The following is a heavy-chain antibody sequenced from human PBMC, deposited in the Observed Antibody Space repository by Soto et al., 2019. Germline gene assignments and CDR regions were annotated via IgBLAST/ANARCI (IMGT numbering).Heavy chain of an antibody. J-gene: IGHJ6*02. CDR1: GGTFSSYA. CDR2: IIPSFGTA. V-gene: IGHV1-69*14. Sequence: QVQLVQSGAEVKKPGSSVKVSCKASGGTFSSYAISWVRQAPGQGLAWMGGIIPSFGTANYAQMFKGRATSTADKSTSTAYMELSSLRSEETAVYYCAGEHRLEYCYGMDVWGQGTTVTVSS. CDR3: AGEHRLEYCYGMDV. D-gene: IGHD6-25*01.